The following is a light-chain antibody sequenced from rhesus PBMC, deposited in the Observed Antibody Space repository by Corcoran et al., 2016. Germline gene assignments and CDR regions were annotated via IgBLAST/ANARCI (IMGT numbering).Light chain of an antibody. V-gene: IGLV2-23*01. J-gene: IGLJ1*01. Sequence: QAALTQPPSVSGSPGQSVTISCTGTSSDIGGYNYVSWYQKYPGKAPKLLIYDVNKPPSGVSDRFSGSKSGNPASLTISGHQAGDAADYYRSSDAGNNPFIFGTGTRLTVL. CDR1: SSDIGGYNY. CDR2: DVN. CDR3: SSDAGNNPFI.